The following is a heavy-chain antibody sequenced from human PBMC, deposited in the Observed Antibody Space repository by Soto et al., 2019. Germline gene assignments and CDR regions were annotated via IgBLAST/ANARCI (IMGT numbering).Heavy chain of an antibody. Sequence: GGSLRLSCAASGFTFDDYAMHWVRQAPGKGLEWVSGISWNSGSIGYADSVKGRFTISRDNAKNSLYLQMNSLRAEDTALYYWLNAWSRLGELLVDYGGKGTLVPVSS. CDR2: ISWNSGSI. J-gene: IGHJ4*02. V-gene: IGHV3-9*01. D-gene: IGHD3-10*01. CDR3: LNAWSRLGELLVDY. CDR1: GFTFDDYA.